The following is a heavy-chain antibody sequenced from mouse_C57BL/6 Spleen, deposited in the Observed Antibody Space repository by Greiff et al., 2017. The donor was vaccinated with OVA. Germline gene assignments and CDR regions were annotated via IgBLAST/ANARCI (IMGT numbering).Heavy chain of an antibody. CDR2: IDPENGDT. V-gene: IGHV14-4*01. D-gene: IGHD3-1*01. CDR3: TTSGWDY. J-gene: IGHJ4*01. Sequence: VQLKESGAELVRPGASVKLSCTASGFNIKDDYMHWVKQRPEQGLEWIGWIDPENGDTEYASKFQGKATITADTSSNTAYLQLSSLTSEDTAVYYCTTSGWDYWGQGTSVTVSS. CDR1: GFNIKDDY.